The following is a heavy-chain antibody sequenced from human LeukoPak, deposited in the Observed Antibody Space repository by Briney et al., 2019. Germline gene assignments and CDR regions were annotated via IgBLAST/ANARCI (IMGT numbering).Heavy chain of an antibody. CDR3: AIDRYSSGWYTFDY. CDR1: GFTFDDYA. CDR2: ISGDGAST. V-gene: IGHV3-43*02. D-gene: IGHD6-19*01. J-gene: IGHJ4*02. Sequence: GGSLRLSCAASGFTFDDYAMHWVRQAPGKGLEWVSLISGDGASTYYADSVKGRFTISRDNAKNSLDLQMNSLRAEDTAVYYCAIDRYSSGWYTFDYWGQGTLVTVSS.